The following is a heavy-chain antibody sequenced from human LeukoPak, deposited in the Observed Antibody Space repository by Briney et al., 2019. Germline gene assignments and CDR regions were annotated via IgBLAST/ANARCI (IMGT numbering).Heavy chain of an antibody. CDR3: ARDQYDTWSRRGNFDS. Sequence: GGFLRLSCVASGLTFGKYWMSWVRQAPGKGLEWVANIKLDGSEKNYVDSVKGRFTISRDNTKNSLYLQMNSLRVEDTAVFYCARDQYDTWSRRGNFDSWGQGTLVIVSS. CDR1: GLTFGKYW. D-gene: IGHD3-3*01. CDR2: IKLDGSEK. J-gene: IGHJ4*02. V-gene: IGHV3-7*03.